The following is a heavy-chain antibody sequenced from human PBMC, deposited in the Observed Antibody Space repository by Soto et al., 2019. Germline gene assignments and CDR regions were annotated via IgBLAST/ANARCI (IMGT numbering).Heavy chain of an antibody. CDR3: ARMSATGTRWFDP. D-gene: IGHD6-13*01. V-gene: IGHV4-31*03. Sequence: LSLTCTVSGGSFSSGAYHWSWVRQHPGQGLEWIASISYRGITYSNPSLKSRLSMSVDTSKNQFSLNLTSVTAADTAVYHCARMSATGTRWFDPWGQGTLVTVSS. J-gene: IGHJ5*02. CDR1: GGSFSSGAYH. CDR2: ISYRGIT.